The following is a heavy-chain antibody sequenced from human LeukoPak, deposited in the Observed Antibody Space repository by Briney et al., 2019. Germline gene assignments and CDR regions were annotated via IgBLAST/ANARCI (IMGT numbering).Heavy chain of an antibody. D-gene: IGHD6-19*01. CDR1: GGSISRYY. CDR2: IFYSGNT. CDR3: ARVYSSAWYYWFGP. J-gene: IGHJ5*02. Sequence: SETLSLTCTVSGGSISRYYWSWIRQPPGKGLEWIGYIFYSGNTNYNPSLKSRVTISVDTSKNQFSLKLSSVTAADTAVYYCARVYSSAWYYWFGPWGQGTLVTVSS. V-gene: IGHV4-59*08.